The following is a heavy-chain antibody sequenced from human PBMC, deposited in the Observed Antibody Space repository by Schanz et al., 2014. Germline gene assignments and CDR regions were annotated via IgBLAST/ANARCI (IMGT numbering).Heavy chain of an antibody. CDR2: INTANGNA. V-gene: IGHV1-3*04. CDR1: GYTFSSHG. CDR3: ARDLPYCDGGKCYSDGFDI. D-gene: IGHD2-21*01. J-gene: IGHJ3*02. Sequence: QVQVVQSGAELKKPGASVKVSCKASGYTFSSHGIHWLRQAPGQSLEWMGWINTANGNAKYSANFKARFTITREPSATTAYMERTNLRSETTAVYYGARDLPYCDGGKCYSDGFDIWGQGTLVTISS.